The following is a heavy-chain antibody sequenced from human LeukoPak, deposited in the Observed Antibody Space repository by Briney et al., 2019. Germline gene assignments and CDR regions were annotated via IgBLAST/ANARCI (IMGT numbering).Heavy chain of an antibody. CDR1: GGSFSGYY. CDR2: INHSGST. D-gene: IGHD2-2*02. CDR3: AKGTSWRGYCSCTSCHRVWFDP. V-gene: IGHV4-34*01. J-gene: IGHJ5*02. Sequence: SETLSLTCAVPGGSFSGYYWSWIRQPPGKGLEWIGEINHSGSTNYNPSLKSRVTIPVDTSKNQFSLKLSSVNAADTAVYYCAKGTSWRGYCSCTSCHRVWFDPWGQGTLVTVSS.